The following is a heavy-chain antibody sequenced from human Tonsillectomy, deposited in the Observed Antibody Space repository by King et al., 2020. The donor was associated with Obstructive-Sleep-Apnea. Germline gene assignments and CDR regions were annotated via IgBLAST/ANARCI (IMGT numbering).Heavy chain of an antibody. CDR3: ARGPASIVAGHFDY. J-gene: IGHJ4*02. CDR1: GGTFSSSG. D-gene: IGHD6-6*01. Sequence: QLVQSGAEVKKPGSSVKVSCKASGGTFSSSGISWVRQAPGQGLEWRVGIIPIFCTANYSQKFQGRVTIIAEESTSTAYMELSSLRSEDTAVYYCARGPASIVAGHFDYWGQGTLVTVSS. V-gene: IGHV1-69*01. CDR2: IIPIFCTA.